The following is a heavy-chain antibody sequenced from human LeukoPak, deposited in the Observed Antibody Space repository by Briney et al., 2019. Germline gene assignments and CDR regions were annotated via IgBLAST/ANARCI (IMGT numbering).Heavy chain of an antibody. CDR3: ASHSSSWVYYYMDV. CDR1: GFTVSSNY. CDR2: IYSGGST. V-gene: IGHV3-66*02. D-gene: IGHD6-13*01. J-gene: IGHJ6*03. Sequence: PGGSLRLSCAASGFTVSSNYMSWVRQAPGKGLEWVSVIYSGGSTYYADSVKGRFTISRDNSKNTLYLQMNSLRAEDTAVYYCASHSSSWVYYYMDVWGKGTTVNVSS.